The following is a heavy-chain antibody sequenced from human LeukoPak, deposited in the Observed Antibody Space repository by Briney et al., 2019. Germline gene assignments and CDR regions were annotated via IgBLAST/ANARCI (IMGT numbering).Heavy chain of an antibody. CDR2: IYYSGST. J-gene: IGHJ5*02. Sequence: TSETLSLTCTVSGGSISSGGYYWSWIRQHPGKGLEWIVYIYYSGSTYYNPSPKSRVTISVDTSKNQFSLKLSSVTAADTAVYYCARAGPSPPYDILTHGVDPWGQGTLVTVSS. CDR1: GGSISSGGYY. V-gene: IGHV4-31*03. CDR3: ARAGPSPPYDILTHGVDP. D-gene: IGHD3-9*01.